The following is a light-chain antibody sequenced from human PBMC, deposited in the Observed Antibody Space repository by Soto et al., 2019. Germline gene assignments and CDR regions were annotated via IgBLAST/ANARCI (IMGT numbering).Light chain of an antibody. CDR2: SNT. J-gene: IGLJ2*01. CDR1: SSNIGSHT. Sequence: QAVVTQPPSASGTPGQTIAISCSGGSSNIGSHTVNWYQQLPGTAPRLLIYSNTQRPSGVPDRFSGSKSGTSASLAISGLQYEYEGDYYCAAWDDSLNGVVFGGGTKLTVL. V-gene: IGLV1-44*01. CDR3: AAWDDSLNGVV.